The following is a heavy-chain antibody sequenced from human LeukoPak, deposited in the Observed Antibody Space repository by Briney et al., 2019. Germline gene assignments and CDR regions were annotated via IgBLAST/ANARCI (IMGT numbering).Heavy chain of an antibody. CDR3: AREGGGDWYFQH. D-gene: IGHD2-21*02. J-gene: IGHJ1*01. V-gene: IGHV1-18*01. Sequence: ASVTVSCKSSGYTFTSYGFRWVRQAPGQGLEWMGWSSAYNGNTNYAQKLQGRVTMTTDTSTSTAYMELRSLRSDDTAVYYCAREGGGDWYFQHWGQGTLVTVSS. CDR1: GYTFTSYG. CDR2: SSAYNGNT.